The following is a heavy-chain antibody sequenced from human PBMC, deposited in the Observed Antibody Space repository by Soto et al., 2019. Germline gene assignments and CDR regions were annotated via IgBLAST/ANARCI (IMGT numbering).Heavy chain of an antibody. J-gene: IGHJ4*02. Sequence: SVKVSCKASGGTFSSYAISWVRQAPGQGLEWMGGIIPIFGTANYAQKFQGRVTITADESTSTAYMELSSLRSEDTAVYYCARDLEQLVRGGFDYWGQGTLVTSPQ. V-gene: IGHV1-69*13. CDR1: GGTFSSYA. CDR3: ARDLEQLVRGGFDY. D-gene: IGHD6-6*01. CDR2: IIPIFGTA.